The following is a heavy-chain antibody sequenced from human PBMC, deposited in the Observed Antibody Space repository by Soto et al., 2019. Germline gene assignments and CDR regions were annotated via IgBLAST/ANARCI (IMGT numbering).Heavy chain of an antibody. D-gene: IGHD6-19*01. V-gene: IGHV3-53*04. CDR1: GFTVSSNY. J-gene: IGHJ3*02. CDR3: ASARHCSGSLDAFDN. Sequence: EVQLVESGGGLVQPGGSLRLSCAASGFTVSSNYMSWVRQAPGKGLEWVSVFFTGGSTYYADSVKGRFTISIHSSMNKVNVQMDSLRVEDTAGYYCASARHCSGSLDAFDNWGQGTMVTVSS. CDR2: FFTGGST.